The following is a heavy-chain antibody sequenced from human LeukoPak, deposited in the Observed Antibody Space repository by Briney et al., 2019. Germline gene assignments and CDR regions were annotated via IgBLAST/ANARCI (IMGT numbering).Heavy chain of an antibody. CDR1: GFTFSSYA. CDR2: ISGSGGST. CDR3: AKAGSVTGSTDFGY. J-gene: IGHJ4*02. D-gene: IGHD2-2*01. V-gene: IGHV3-23*01. Sequence: EGSLRLSCAASGFTFSSYAMSWVRQAPGKGLEWVSAISGSGGSTYYADSVKGRFTISRDNSKNTLYLQMNSLRAEDTAVYYCAKAGSVTGSTDFGYWGQGTLVTVSS.